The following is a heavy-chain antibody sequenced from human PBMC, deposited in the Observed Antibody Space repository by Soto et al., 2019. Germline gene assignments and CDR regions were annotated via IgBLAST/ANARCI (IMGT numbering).Heavy chain of an antibody. CDR3: ARIRWHVGSYSEQPNTKSGMDV. D-gene: IGHD1-26*01. V-gene: IGHV5-51*01. Sequence: ESLKNSSSGAGYRFTNLWSRRVIKKTGKGLEWMGLIYPGDSDTRYSPSFQGQVTISADKSISAAYLQWSSLKASDTAMYYCARIRWHVGSYSEQPNTKSGMDVWGKGTTVTVFS. CDR2: IYPGDSDT. CDR1: GYRFTNLW. J-gene: IGHJ6*04.